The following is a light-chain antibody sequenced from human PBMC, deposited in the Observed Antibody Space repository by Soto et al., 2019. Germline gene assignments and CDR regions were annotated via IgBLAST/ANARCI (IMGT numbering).Light chain of an antibody. J-gene: IGKJ1*01. V-gene: IGKV3-20*01. CDR1: QSVSSN. CDR2: GAS. CDR3: QQYGSSLWT. Sequence: IVMTHSPGTLSITPPERAIFXRKTSQSVSSNLAWYQQKRGQTPRLLIYGASSRATGIPDRFSGSGSGTDFTLTISRLEPEDFAVYYCQQYGSSLWTFGQGTKVDI.